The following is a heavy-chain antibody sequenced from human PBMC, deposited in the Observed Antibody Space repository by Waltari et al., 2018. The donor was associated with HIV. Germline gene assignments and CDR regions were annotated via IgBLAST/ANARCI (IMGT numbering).Heavy chain of an antibody. D-gene: IGHD3-10*01. CDR2: MKEDGSEE. V-gene: IGHV3-7*01. Sequence: EVQLVESGGGLVQPGESLRLSCTASGFSFSTSWMSWVRQSPGKGLGGVSNMKEDGSEERYSDSVKGRFIISRDNAMNSLYLQMNNLRAEDTAVYYCATGFVPGYWGQGTFGHRLL. J-gene: IGHJ4*02. CDR3: ATGFVPGY. CDR1: GFSFSTSW.